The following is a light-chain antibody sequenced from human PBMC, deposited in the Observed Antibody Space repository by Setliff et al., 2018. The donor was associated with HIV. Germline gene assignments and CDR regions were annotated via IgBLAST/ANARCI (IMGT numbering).Light chain of an antibody. CDR2: EVN. Sequence: QSALPQPASVSGSPGQSIAISCTGTSSDVGAYNYVSWYQQHPGKVPKLMIYEVNNRPSGVSNRFSGSKSGNRASLTISGLQAEDEADYYCSSKTSTTTYVFGTGTKVTVL. CDR1: SSDVGAYNY. J-gene: IGLJ1*01. CDR3: SSKTSTTTYV. V-gene: IGLV2-14*01.